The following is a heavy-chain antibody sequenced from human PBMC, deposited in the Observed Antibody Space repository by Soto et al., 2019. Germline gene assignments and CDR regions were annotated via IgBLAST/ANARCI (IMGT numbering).Heavy chain of an antibody. J-gene: IGHJ4*02. CDR1: GFTVSNNY. V-gene: IGHV3-53*01. Sequence: PGGSLRLSCAASGFTVSNNYMTWVRQAPGKGLEWVSFIYSSGSTYYADSVKGRFTISIDNFKNTLYLQMNSLRAEDTAVYYCARGYSYTQPVFDYWGRGTLVTVSS. CDR3: ARGYSYTQPVFDY. CDR2: IYSSGST. D-gene: IGHD5-18*01.